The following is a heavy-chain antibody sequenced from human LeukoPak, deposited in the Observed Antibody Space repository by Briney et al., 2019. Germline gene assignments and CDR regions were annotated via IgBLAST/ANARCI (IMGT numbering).Heavy chain of an antibody. J-gene: IGHJ4*02. CDR2: IYSGGST. CDR3: ARDLYRIVVVPHYFDY. Sequence: GGSLRLSCAASGFTVSSNYMSWVHQAPGKGLEWVSVIYSGGSTYYADSVKGRFTISRDNSKSTLYIQMNSLRAEDTAVYYCARDLYRIVVVPHYFDYWGQGTLVTVSS. V-gene: IGHV3-53*01. CDR1: GFTVSSNY. D-gene: IGHD3-22*01.